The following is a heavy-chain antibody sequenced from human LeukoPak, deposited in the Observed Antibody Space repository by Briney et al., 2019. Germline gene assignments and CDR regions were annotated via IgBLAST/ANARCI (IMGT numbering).Heavy chain of an antibody. D-gene: IGHD6-19*01. Sequence: GGSLRLSCAASGFTFSSYNMYWVRQAPGQGLEWVSSLSGGSDHIYYADPVKGRFTISRDNAKNSLYLQMNSLRAEDTAVYYCARIGSGWYWDYWGQGTLVIVSS. CDR1: GFTFSSYN. V-gene: IGHV3-21*01. CDR3: ARIGSGWYWDY. J-gene: IGHJ4*02. CDR2: LSGGSDHI.